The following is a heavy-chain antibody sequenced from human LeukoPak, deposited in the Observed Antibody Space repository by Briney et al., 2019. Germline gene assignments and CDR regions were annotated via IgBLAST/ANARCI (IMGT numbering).Heavy chain of an antibody. D-gene: IGHD2-2*01. CDR2: IYTSGST. Sequence: SETLSLTCTVSGGSISSYYWSWIRQPAGKGLEWIGRIYTSGSTNYNPSLKSRVTMSVDTSKNQFSLKLSSVTAADTAVYYCARFRYCSSTSCPPDQHAFDYWGQGTLVTVSS. V-gene: IGHV4-4*07. J-gene: IGHJ4*02. CDR1: GGSISSYY. CDR3: ARFRYCSSTSCPPDQHAFDY.